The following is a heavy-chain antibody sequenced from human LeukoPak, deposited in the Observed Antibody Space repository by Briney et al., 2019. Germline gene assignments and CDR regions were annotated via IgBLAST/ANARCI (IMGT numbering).Heavy chain of an antibody. J-gene: IGHJ4*02. Sequence: GRSLRPACAASGFTSSIYCMHWVRQAPGKGLDWVAFIQTDGSSQYYADSVKGRFTISRDNYKNTLHLQIDSLRTEDTAVYYCAKGVERTETRNIDYWGQGTLVTVSS. D-gene: IGHD3/OR15-3a*01. V-gene: IGHV3-30*02. CDR1: GFTSSIYC. CDR2: IQTDGSSQ. CDR3: AKGVERTETRNIDY.